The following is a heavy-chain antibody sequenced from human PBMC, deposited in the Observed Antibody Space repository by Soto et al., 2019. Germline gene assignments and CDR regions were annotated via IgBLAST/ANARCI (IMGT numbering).Heavy chain of an antibody. CDR2: INHSGST. Sequence: SETLSLTCAVYGGSFSGYYWSWIRQPPGKGLEWIGEINHSGSTNYNPSLKSRVTISVDTSKNQFSLKLSSVTAADTAVYYCARDEPHYDFWSGYWSFGMDVWGQGTTVTVSS. CDR1: GGSFSGYY. D-gene: IGHD3-3*01. J-gene: IGHJ6*02. CDR3: ARDEPHYDFWSGYWSFGMDV. V-gene: IGHV4-34*01.